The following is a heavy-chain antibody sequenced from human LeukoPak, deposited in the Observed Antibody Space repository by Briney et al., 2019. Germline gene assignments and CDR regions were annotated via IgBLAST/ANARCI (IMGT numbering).Heavy chain of an antibody. Sequence: GESLRISCKGSGYSFTSHWISWVRQMPGKGLEWMGRIAPSDSYTNYRPSFQGQVTISADKSISTAYLQWSSVKASDTAMYYCARHRDCSSGACYPDYWGQGTLVTVSP. V-gene: IGHV5-10-1*04. CDR2: IAPSDSYT. J-gene: IGHJ4*02. CDR1: GYSFTSHW. CDR3: ARHRDCSSGACYPDY. D-gene: IGHD2-15*01.